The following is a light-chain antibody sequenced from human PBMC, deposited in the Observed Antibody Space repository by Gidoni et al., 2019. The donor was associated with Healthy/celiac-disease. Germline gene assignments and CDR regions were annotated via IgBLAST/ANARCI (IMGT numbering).Light chain of an antibody. CDR3: QQYGSSPLT. Sequence: EIVLTQSRGTLSLSPGERATLSCRASQSVSSSYLAWYQQKPSQAPRLLLYGASSRATGIPDRFSGSGSGTDFTLTISRLKPEDFAVYYCQQYGSSPLTFGGGTKVKIQ. CDR2: GAS. CDR1: QSVSSSY. J-gene: IGKJ4*01. V-gene: IGKV3-20*01.